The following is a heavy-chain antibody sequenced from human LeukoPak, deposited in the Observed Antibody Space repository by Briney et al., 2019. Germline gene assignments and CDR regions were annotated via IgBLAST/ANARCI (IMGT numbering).Heavy chain of an antibody. D-gene: IGHD5-18*01. Sequence: ASVKVSCKASGYTFTSYGISWVRQAPGQGLEWMGWISAYNGNTNYAQKFQGRVTMTADTSTSTAYMELRSLRSDDTAVYYCAKFSGYSYGGWSDQWGPGTLVTVSS. V-gene: IGHV1-18*01. J-gene: IGHJ4*02. CDR2: ISAYNGNT. CDR3: AKFSGYSYGGWSDQ. CDR1: GYTFTSYG.